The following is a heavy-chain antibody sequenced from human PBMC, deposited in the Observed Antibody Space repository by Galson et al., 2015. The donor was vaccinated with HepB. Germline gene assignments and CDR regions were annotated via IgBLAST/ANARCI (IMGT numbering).Heavy chain of an antibody. CDR3: AQANAQWFGELLWGAWFDP. D-gene: IGHD3-10*01. CDR2: IYYSGST. V-gene: IGHV4-59*01. J-gene: IGHJ5*02. Sequence: TLSLTCTVSGGSISSYYWSWIRQPPGKGLEWIGYIYYSGSTNYNPSLKSRVTISVDTSKNQFSLKLSSVTAADTAVYYCAQANAQWFGELLWGAWFDPWGQGTLVTVSS. CDR1: GGSISSYY.